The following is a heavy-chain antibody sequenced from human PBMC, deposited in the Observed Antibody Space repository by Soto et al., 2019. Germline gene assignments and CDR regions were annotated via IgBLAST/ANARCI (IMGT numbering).Heavy chain of an antibody. CDR3: AKVPNRMVYAARLDY. Sequence: PGGSLRLSCAASGFTVSSNYMSWVRQAPGKGLEWVSVIYSGGSTYYADSVRGRFTISRDNSKNTLYLQMKSLRAEDTAVYYCAKVPNRMVYAARLDYWGQGTLVTVSS. D-gene: IGHD2-8*01. CDR2: IYSGGST. CDR1: GFTVSSNY. J-gene: IGHJ4*02. V-gene: IGHV3-53*01.